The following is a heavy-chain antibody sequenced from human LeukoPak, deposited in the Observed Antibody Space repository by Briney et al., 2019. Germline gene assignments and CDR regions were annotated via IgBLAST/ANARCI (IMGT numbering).Heavy chain of an antibody. CDR2: ISNNGDST. CDR3: ARVSSNYAFDY. J-gene: IGHJ4*02. V-gene: IGHV3-64*01. D-gene: IGHD4-11*01. Sequence: PGGSVRLSCAASGFTFSSYAMHWVRQAPGKGLEYVSAISNNGDSTYYANSVKGRFTISRDNSKNTLYLQMGSLRAEDMAVYYCARVSSNYAFDYWGQGTLVTVSS. CDR1: GFTFSSYA.